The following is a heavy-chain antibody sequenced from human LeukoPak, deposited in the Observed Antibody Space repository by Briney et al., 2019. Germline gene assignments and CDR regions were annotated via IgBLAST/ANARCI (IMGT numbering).Heavy chain of an antibody. CDR1: GGSISSYY. J-gene: IGHJ3*02. CDR3: ARDSPLYDSSGYYAQWAFDI. CDR2: IYYSGST. D-gene: IGHD3-22*01. Sequence: PSETLSLTCTVSGGSISSYYWSWIRQPPGKGLKWIGYIYYSGSTNYNPSLKSRVTISVDTSKNQFSLKLSSVTAADTAVYYCARDSPLYDSSGYYAQWAFDIWGQGTMVTVSS. V-gene: IGHV4-59*01.